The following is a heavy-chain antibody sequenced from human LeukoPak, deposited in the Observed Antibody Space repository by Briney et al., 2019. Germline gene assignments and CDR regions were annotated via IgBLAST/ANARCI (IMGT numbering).Heavy chain of an antibody. CDR2: INWNGGST. J-gene: IGHJ2*01. D-gene: IGHD4-17*01. V-gene: IGHV3-20*04. CDR1: GFTFDDYG. Sequence: GGSLRLSCAASGFTFDDYGMSWVRQAPGKGLEWVSGINWNGGSTGYADSVKGRFTISRDNAKNSLYLQMNSLRAEDTALYYCARGGDYGDYGNWYFDLWGRGILVTASS. CDR3: ARGGDYGDYGNWYFDL.